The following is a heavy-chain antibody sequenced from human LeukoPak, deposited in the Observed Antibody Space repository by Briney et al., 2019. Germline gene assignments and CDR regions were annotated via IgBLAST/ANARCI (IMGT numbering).Heavy chain of an antibody. Sequence: GASVKVSCKASGYTFTSYGISWVRQAPGQGLEWMGRIIPILGIANYAQKFQGRVTITADKSTSTAYMELSSLRSEDTAVYYCAHVRSGSSSWSYYYYGMDVWGQGTTVTVSS. D-gene: IGHD6-13*01. CDR3: AHVRSGSSSWSYYYYGMDV. V-gene: IGHV1-69*04. J-gene: IGHJ6*02. CDR2: IIPILGIA. CDR1: GYTFTSYG.